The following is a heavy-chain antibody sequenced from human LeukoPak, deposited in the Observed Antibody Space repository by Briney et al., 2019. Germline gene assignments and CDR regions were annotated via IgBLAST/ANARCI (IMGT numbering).Heavy chain of an antibody. Sequence: PSETLSLTCTVSGGSISSGGYYWSWIRQHPGTGLEWIGYIYYSGSTYYNPSLKSRVTISVDTSKNQFSLKLSSVTAADTAVYYCARDRRGYCSSTSCSFFDYWGQGTLVTVST. V-gene: IGHV4-31*03. CDR3: ARDRRGYCSSTSCSFFDY. D-gene: IGHD2-2*01. J-gene: IGHJ4*02. CDR1: GGSISSGGYY. CDR2: IYYSGST.